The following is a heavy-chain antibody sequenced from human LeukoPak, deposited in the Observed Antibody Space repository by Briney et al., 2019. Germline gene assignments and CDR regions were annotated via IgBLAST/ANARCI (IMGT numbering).Heavy chain of an antibody. Sequence: SETLSLTCSGSGDSISSYYWSWIRQPPGKGLEWIGYIHYSGSTKYNPSLKSRVNISADTSKKQFSLKLSSVTAADTAVYYCARSGIYGDYGIYFDYWGQGTLVTVSS. CDR3: ARSGIYGDYGIYFDY. V-gene: IGHV4-59*01. CDR1: GDSISSYY. D-gene: IGHD4-17*01. CDR2: IHYSGST. J-gene: IGHJ4*02.